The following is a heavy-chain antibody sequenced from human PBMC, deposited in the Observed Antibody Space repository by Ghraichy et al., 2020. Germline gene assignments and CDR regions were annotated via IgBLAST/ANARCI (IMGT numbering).Heavy chain of an antibody. CDR1: GGSISSGGYS. Sequence: SETLSLTCAVSGGSISSGGYSWSWIRQPPGKGLEWIGYIYHSGSTYFNPSLKSRVTISVDRSKNQFSLKLSSVTAADTAVYYWARENDAFDIWGQGTMVTVSS. CDR2: IYHSGST. J-gene: IGHJ3*02. V-gene: IGHV4-30-2*01. CDR3: ARENDAFDI.